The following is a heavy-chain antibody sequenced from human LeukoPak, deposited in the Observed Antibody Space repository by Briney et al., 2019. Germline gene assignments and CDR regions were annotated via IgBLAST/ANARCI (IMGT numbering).Heavy chain of an antibody. J-gene: IGHJ4*02. CDR1: GFTVSNNY. Sequence: GGSLRLSCAASGFTVSNNYMSWVRQAPGKGLEWVSVIYKVGNTFYADSVKGRFTISRDNSKKTLYLQMNSLRAEDTAVYYCAKDASSVTRVRGVIDYWGQGTLVTVSS. V-gene: IGHV3-53*01. CDR3: AKDASSVTRVRGVIDY. CDR2: IYKVGNT. D-gene: IGHD3-10*01.